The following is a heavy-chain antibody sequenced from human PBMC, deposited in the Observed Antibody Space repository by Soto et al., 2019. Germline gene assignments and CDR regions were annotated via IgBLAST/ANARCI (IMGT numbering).Heavy chain of an antibody. CDR2: ISYDGSNQ. J-gene: IGHJ4*02. CDR1: GLTFSDYG. Sequence: GGSLRLSCAASGLTFSDYGMHWVRQAPGKGLEWVAGISYDGSNQYYVDSVKGRFTISRDNSKNSLYLQMNSLRAEDTAVYYCAKPRGYYDSSGYPTPDYWGQGTLVTVSS. D-gene: IGHD3-22*01. CDR3: AKPRGYYDSSGYPTPDY. V-gene: IGHV3-30*18.